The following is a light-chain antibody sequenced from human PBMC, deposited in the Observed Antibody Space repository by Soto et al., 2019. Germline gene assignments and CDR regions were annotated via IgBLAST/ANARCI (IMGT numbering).Light chain of an antibody. J-gene: IGKJ5*01. CDR2: DAS. Sequence: AIHLTQSPSSLSASVGDRVTITCRASQGISSALAWYQHKPGRPPRVLIYDASSLQSGVPPRFSGSESGTECTLTISSLQPEDSATYYCQQLNSYPFTFGQGTRLEIK. V-gene: IGKV1-13*02. CDR1: QGISSA. CDR3: QQLNSYPFT.